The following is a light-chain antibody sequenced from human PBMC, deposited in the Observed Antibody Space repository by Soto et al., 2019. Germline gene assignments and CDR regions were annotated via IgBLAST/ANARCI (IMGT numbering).Light chain of an antibody. J-gene: IGLJ1*01. CDR2: DVT. CDR1: SSDVGAYNH. CDR3: CSYAANYVYV. V-gene: IGLV2-8*01. Sequence: QSVLTQPPSASGSPGQSVTISCTGTSSDVGAYNHVSWYQQHPGKVPKVIIYDVTKRPSGVPDRFSGSKSGNTASLTVSGPQAEDEADYYCCSYAANYVYVFGTGTKLTVL.